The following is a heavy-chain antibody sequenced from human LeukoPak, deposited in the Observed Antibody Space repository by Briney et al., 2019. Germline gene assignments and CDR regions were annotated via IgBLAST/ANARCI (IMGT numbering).Heavy chain of an antibody. CDR3: ARDGDRSGSYDAFDI. V-gene: IGHV3-30*04. J-gene: IGHJ3*02. CDR1: GFTFSSYA. D-gene: IGHD1-26*01. CDR2: ISYDGSNK. Sequence: GGSLRLSCAASGFTFSSYAMHWVRQAPGKGLEWVAVISYDGSNKYYADSVKGRFTISRDNSKNTLYLQMNSLRAEDTAVYYCARDGDRSGSYDAFDIWGQGTMVTVSS.